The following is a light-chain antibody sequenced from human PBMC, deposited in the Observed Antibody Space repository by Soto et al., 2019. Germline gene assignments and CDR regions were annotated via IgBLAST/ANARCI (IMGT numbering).Light chain of an antibody. V-gene: IGKV3-11*01. CDR2: DAS. CDR3: QQRGNWPPT. CDR1: QSISSY. Sequence: EIVLTQSPATLSLSAGERATLSCRASQSISSYLAWYQQKPGQAPRLLIYDASNRATGIPARFSGGGTGTDFTLTISSLELEDFAVYYCQQRGNWPPTFGGGTKVEIK. J-gene: IGKJ4*01.